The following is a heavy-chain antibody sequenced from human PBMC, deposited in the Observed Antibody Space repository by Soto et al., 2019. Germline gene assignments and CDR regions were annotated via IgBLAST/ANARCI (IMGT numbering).Heavy chain of an antibody. D-gene: IGHD6-13*01. CDR3: EKDPSIAAAGLHYYYGRDV. CDR2: ISGSGGST. CDR1: GFTFSSYA. Sequence: GGSLRLSCAASGFTFSSYAMSWVRQAPGKGLEWVSAISGSGGSTYYADSVKGRFTISRDNSKNTLYLQMNSLRAEDTAVYYCEKDPSIAAAGLHYYYGRDVGGKGTRVTVPS. V-gene: IGHV3-23*01. J-gene: IGHJ6*04.